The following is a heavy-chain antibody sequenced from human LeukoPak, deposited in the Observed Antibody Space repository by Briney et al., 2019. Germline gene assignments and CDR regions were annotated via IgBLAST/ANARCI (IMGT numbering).Heavy chain of an antibody. Sequence: SETLSLTCTASGGSISSYYWSWIRQPPGKGLEWIGYIYYSGSTNYNPSLKSRVTISVDTSKNQFSLKLSSVTAADTAVYYCARGSVDTLVGAIYFDYWGQGTLVTVSS. CDR3: ARGSVDTLVGAIYFDY. CDR1: GGSISSYY. CDR2: IYYSGST. D-gene: IGHD1-26*01. J-gene: IGHJ4*02. V-gene: IGHV4-59*01.